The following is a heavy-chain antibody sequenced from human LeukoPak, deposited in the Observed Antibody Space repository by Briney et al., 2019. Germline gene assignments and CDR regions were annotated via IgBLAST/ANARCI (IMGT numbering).Heavy chain of an antibody. V-gene: IGHV4-39*07. J-gene: IGHJ4*02. D-gene: IGHD1-26*01. Sequence: SETLSLTCTVSGGSISSSSYYWGWIRQPPGKGLEWIGSIYHSGSTNYNPSLKSRVTISIDKSKNQFSLKLTSVTAADTAVYYCATKKWELRFFDYWGQGTLVTVSS. CDR2: IYHSGST. CDR3: ATKKWELRFFDY. CDR1: GGSISSSSYY.